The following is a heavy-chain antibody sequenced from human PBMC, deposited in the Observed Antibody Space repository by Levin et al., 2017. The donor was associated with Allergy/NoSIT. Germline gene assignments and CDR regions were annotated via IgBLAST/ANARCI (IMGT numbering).Heavy chain of an antibody. CDR3: ARQDGYQLLFSAFDI. V-gene: IGHV4-39*01. CDR2: VYSSGST. D-gene: IGHD2-2*01. Sequence: SETLSLTCTVSGGSISRSTYYWGWIRQPPGKGLEWIGSVYSSGSTYYNPSLKSRVTISVDTSKNQFSLKLSSVTAADTAVYYCARQDGYQLLFSAFDIWGQGTMLSVSS. CDR1: GGSISRSTYY. J-gene: IGHJ3*02.